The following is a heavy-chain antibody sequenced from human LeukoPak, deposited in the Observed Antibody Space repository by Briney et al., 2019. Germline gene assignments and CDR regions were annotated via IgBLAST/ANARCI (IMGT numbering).Heavy chain of an antibody. CDR1: GGSISSYY. V-gene: IGHV4-59*01. Sequence: SETLSLTCTVSGGSISSYYWSWIRQPPGKGLEWIGYIYYSGSTNCNPSLKSRVTISVDTSKNQFSLKLSSVTAADTAVYYCARDSKGGSYYGMDVWGQGTTVTVSS. J-gene: IGHJ6*02. D-gene: IGHD1-26*01. CDR3: ARDSKGGSYYGMDV. CDR2: IYYSGST.